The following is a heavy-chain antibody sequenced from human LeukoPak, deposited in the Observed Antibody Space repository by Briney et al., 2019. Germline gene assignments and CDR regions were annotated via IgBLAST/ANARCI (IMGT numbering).Heavy chain of an antibody. Sequence: ASVKVSCKASGYTFTSYGISWVRQAPGRGLEWMGWISAYNGNTNYAQKLQGRVTMTTDTSTSTAYMELRSLRSDDTAVYYCAREGGYDFWSGYYIPSTFDYWGQGTLVTVSS. CDR3: AREGGYDFWSGYYIPSTFDY. D-gene: IGHD3-3*01. V-gene: IGHV1-18*01. CDR1: GYTFTSYG. CDR2: ISAYNGNT. J-gene: IGHJ4*02.